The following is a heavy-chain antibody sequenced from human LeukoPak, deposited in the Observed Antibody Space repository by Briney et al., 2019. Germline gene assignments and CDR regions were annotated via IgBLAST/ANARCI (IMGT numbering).Heavy chain of an antibody. CDR1: GGSISSGDYY. J-gene: IGHJ6*03. D-gene: IGHD6-6*01. CDR2: IYHSGST. CDR3: ARDRGYSSSSPSRAYYYYYMDV. Sequence: PSQTQSLTCTVSGGSISSGDYYWSWIRQPPGKGLEWIGEIYHSGSTNYNPSLKSRVTMSVDTSKNQFSLKLSSVTAADTAVYYCARDRGYSSSSPSRAYYYYYMDVWGKGTTVTVSS. V-gene: IGHV4-30-4*08.